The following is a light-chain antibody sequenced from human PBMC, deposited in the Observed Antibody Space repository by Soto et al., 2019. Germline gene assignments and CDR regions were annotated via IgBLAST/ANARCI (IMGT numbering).Light chain of an antibody. J-gene: IGLJ3*02. V-gene: IGLV2-14*01. CDR2: DVS. CDR1: SSDVGGSNH. Sequence: QSVLTQPASVSGSPGQSITISCTGTSSDVGGSNHVSWYQQHPGKAPKLMIFDVSNRPSGVSNRFSGSKSGNTASLTISGLQAEDEADYYCSSYASSSTLVLFGGGPKLTVL. CDR3: SSYASSSTLVL.